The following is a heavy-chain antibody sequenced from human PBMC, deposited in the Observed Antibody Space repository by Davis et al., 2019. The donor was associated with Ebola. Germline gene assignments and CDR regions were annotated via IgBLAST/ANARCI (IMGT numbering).Heavy chain of an antibody. CDR3: ARDHGSGWYDS. Sequence: GESLKISCAASGFTVSSNYMSWVRQAPGKGLEWVSVIYSGGSTYYADSAKGRFTISRDNSKNTLYLQMNSLRAEDTAVYYCARDHGSGWYDSWGQGTTVTVSS. CDR1: GFTVSSNY. D-gene: IGHD6-19*01. CDR2: IYSGGST. J-gene: IGHJ6*02. V-gene: IGHV3-53*01.